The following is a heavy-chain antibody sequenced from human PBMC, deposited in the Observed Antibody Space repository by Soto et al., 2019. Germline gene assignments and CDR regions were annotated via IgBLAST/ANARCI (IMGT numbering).Heavy chain of an antibody. D-gene: IGHD1-1*01. CDR1: GFSFTSYG. CDR2: ISGSGGST. V-gene: IGHV3-23*01. J-gene: IGHJ6*03. Sequence: GGSLRLSCAASGFSFTSYGMGWVRQAPGKGLEWVATISGSGGSTYYADSVKGRFTISRDNSQNTPYLQMNSLRAEETAVYYCSKGHSNDVYNSYYYIEVWGKGTTVTVSS. CDR3: SKGHSNDVYNSYYYIEV.